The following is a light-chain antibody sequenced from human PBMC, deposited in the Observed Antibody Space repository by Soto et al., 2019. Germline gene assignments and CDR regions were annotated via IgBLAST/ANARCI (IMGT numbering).Light chain of an antibody. J-gene: IGKJ2*01. Sequence: AIQLTQSPSSLSASVADRVTIPCPASQVSSSSVAWYQQKPGKAPKLLIYDASSAESGLPTMFSGSGSATDFTLTISSLQPEDFASYYCQQYNSYSTFGQGTKVDIK. CDR2: DAS. V-gene: IGKV1-13*02. CDR3: QQYNSYST. CDR1: QVSSSS.